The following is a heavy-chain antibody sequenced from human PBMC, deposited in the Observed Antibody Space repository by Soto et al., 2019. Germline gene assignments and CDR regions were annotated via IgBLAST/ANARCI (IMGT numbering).Heavy chain of an antibody. CDR2: ISAYNGNT. CDR1: GYTFTSYG. CDR3: ARDLGGWEDY. D-gene: IGHD6-19*01. Sequence: GASVKVSCKASGYTFTSYGISWVRQAPGQGLEWMGWISAYNGNTYHAQRLQGRVTMTTDTPTSTAYMELRSLRSDDTAVYYCARDLGGWEDYWGQGTLVTVSS. J-gene: IGHJ4*02. V-gene: IGHV1-18*01.